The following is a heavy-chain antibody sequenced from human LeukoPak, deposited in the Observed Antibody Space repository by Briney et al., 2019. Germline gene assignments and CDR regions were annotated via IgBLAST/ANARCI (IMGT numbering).Heavy chain of an antibody. CDR2: IYYSGST. D-gene: IGHD3-22*01. Sequence: PSETLSLTCTVSGGSISSYYWSWIRQPPGKGLEWIGYIYYSGSTNYNPSLKSRVTISVDTSKNQFSLKLSSVTAADTAVYYCARRPTVYYYDSSGEDYWGQGTLVTVSS. CDR1: GGSISSYY. V-gene: IGHV4-59*08. J-gene: IGHJ4*02. CDR3: ARRPTVYYYDSSGEDY.